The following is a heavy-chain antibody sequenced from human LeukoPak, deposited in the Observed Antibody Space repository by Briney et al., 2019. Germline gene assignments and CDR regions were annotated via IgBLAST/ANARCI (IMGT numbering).Heavy chain of an antibody. Sequence: ASVKVSCKASGGTFTSLSINWVRQAPGQGLEWMGGTIPILSTPNYAPRFQDSVTFTTDGSTSTAYMELSSLRSEDTAVYYCAGADPHYSNLLALNFHYWGQGTLVTVSS. V-gene: IGHV1-69*05. J-gene: IGHJ4*02. D-gene: IGHD4-11*01. CDR3: AGADPHYSNLLALNFHY. CDR1: GGTFTSLS. CDR2: TIPILSTP.